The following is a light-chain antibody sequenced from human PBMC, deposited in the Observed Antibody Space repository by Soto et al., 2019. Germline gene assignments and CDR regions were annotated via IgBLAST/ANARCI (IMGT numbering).Light chain of an antibody. J-gene: IGKJ4*01. V-gene: IGKV3-15*01. CDR1: QGIGDT. CDR2: RTS. CDR3: QQYNNWPRAT. Sequence: EVVMTQSPATLSVSPGEGAPLSCRASQGIGDTLAWYQHNPGQAPRLIMFRTSTRATGVPARFSGSGSGTEFNMTISSLQSEDFAVYYCQQYNNWPRATFGGGTKVDIK.